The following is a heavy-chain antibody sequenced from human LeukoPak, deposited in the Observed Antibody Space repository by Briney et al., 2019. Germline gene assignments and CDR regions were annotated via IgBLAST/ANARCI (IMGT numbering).Heavy chain of an antibody. Sequence: SETLSLTCTVSGGSISSSSYYWGWIRQPPGKGVEWIGSIYYSGSTYYNPSLKSRVTISVDTSKNQFSLKLSSVTAADTAVYYCARQPVAGNFDYWGQGTLVTVSS. V-gene: IGHV4-39*01. CDR3: ARQPVAGNFDY. J-gene: IGHJ4*02. CDR1: GGSISSSSYY. CDR2: IYYSGST. D-gene: IGHD6-19*01.